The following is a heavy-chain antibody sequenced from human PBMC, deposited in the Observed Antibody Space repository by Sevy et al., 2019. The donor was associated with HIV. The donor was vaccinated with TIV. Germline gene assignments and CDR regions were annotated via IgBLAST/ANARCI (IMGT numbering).Heavy chain of an antibody. CDR1: GINFSGYW. V-gene: IGHV3-7*01. J-gene: IGHJ4*02. D-gene: IGHD5-12*01. CDR2: INEEGTKD. Sequence: GGSLRLSCAASASGINFSGYWMSWVRQVPGKGLEWVANINEEGTKDYYVGSVKGRFTISRDNAKKSLYLQMNTVRVEDTAVYYCARDNAGYDFWGQGTLVTVSS. CDR3: ARDNAGYDF.